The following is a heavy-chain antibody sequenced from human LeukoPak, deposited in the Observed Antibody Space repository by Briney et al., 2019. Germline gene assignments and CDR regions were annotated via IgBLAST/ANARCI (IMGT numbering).Heavy chain of an antibody. Sequence: SVKVSCKASGGTFSSYAISWVRQAPGQGLEWMGRIIPILGIANYAQKFQGRVTITADKSTSTAYMELRSLRSDDTAVYYCARDPYSSSWYRRGAFDIWGQGTMVTVSS. D-gene: IGHD6-13*01. J-gene: IGHJ3*02. CDR3: ARDPYSSSWYRRGAFDI. V-gene: IGHV1-69*04. CDR1: GGTFSSYA. CDR2: IIPILGIA.